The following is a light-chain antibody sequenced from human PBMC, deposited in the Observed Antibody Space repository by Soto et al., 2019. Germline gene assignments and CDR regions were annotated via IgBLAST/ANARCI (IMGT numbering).Light chain of an antibody. CDR1: SSNIGAEYD. V-gene: IGLV1-40*01. CDR3: QSYDSSLTTFV. J-gene: IGLJ1*01. CDR2: GDN. Sequence: QSVLKQPPSVSGAPGQWVAISCTGSSSNIGAEYDVHWYQQPPGTAPKRLIYGDNNRPSGVPDRFSGSKSGTSASLAITGLQPEDEADYYCQSYDSSLTTFVFGTGTKVTVL.